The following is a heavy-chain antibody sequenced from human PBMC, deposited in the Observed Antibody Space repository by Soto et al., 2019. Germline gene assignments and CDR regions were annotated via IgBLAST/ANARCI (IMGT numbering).Heavy chain of an antibody. CDR1: GYTFPSYW. V-gene: IGHV5-51*01. J-gene: IGHJ4*02. D-gene: IGHD3-10*01. CDR3: ARGVGGNLVHFDN. Sequence: PGESLKISCKGSGYTFPSYWVGWVRQMPGKGLEWMGIISPDDSETRYSPSFQGQVSISVDKSISTAYLQWNSLKASDTAIYYCARGVGGNLVHFDNWGQGTLVTVSS. CDR2: ISPDDSET.